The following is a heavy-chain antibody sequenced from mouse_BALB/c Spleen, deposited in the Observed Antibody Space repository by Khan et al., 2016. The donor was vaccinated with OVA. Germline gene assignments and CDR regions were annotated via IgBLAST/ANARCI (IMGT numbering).Heavy chain of an antibody. Sequence: QVQLQQPGAELVRPGASVKLSCKASGYTFTSYWINWVKQRPGQGLEWIGNIYPSDTYTNYNQNFKDKATLTVDKSSSTAYMLLTGPTSEDSAVYYCTRSIYYYGSCFDYWGQGTTLTVSS. J-gene: IGHJ2*01. V-gene: IGHV1-69*02. CDR1: GYTFTSYW. CDR2: IYPSDTYT. D-gene: IGHD1-1*01. CDR3: TRSIYYYGSCFDY.